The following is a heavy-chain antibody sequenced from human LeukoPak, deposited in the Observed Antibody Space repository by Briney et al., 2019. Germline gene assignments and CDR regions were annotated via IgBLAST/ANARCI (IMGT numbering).Heavy chain of an antibody. CDR1: GFTFSSYS. V-gene: IGHV3-21*01. J-gene: IGHJ4*02. CDR3: ARDLSSSAGY. Sequence: PGGSLRLSCAASGFTFSSYSMTSVRQAPGKGLEWVSSISSSSSYIYYADSVKGRFPISRDNAKNSLYLQMNSLRAEDTAVYYCARDLSSSAGYWGQGTLVTVSS. D-gene: IGHD6-13*01. CDR2: ISSSSSYI.